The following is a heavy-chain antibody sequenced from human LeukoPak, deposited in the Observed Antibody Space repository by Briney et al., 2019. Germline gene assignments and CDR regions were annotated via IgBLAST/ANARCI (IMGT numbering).Heavy chain of an antibody. D-gene: IGHD6-13*01. CDR1: GFTFSSYA. Sequence: GGSLRLSCAASGFTFSSYAMSWVRQAPGKGLEWVSAISGSGGSTYYADSVKGRFTISRDNSKNTLYLQMNSLEAEDTAVYYCAKEMSSNWYSNFYGMDVWGQGTTVTVSS. CDR2: ISGSGGST. J-gene: IGHJ6*02. V-gene: IGHV3-23*01. CDR3: AKEMSSNWYSNFYGMDV.